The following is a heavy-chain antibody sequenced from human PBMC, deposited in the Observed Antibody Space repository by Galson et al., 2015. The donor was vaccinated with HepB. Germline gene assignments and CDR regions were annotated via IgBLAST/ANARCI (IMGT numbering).Heavy chain of an antibody. Sequence: SVKVSCKASGGTFSSYTISWVRQAPGQGLEWMGRIIPILGIANYAQKFQGRVTITADKSTSTAYMELSSLRSEDTAVYYCASSATVTKALDYWGQGTLVTVSS. CDR3: ASSATVTKALDY. CDR1: GGTFSSYT. D-gene: IGHD4-11*01. J-gene: IGHJ4*02. V-gene: IGHV1-69*02. CDR2: IIPILGIA.